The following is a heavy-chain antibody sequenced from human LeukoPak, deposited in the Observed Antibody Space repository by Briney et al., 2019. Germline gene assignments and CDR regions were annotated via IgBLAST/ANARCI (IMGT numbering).Heavy chain of an antibody. CDR1: GGSIGSGSYY. CDR2: IDVSGRT. Sequence: PSETLSLICTVSGGSIGSGSYYWSWIRQSAGKGLEWIGRIDVSGRTNYNPTLKCRVTISVDTSKNQVSLRLTSVTAADTAVYYCARESRSPRLKYFEYWGQGILATVSS. D-gene: IGHD2/OR15-2a*01. CDR3: ARESRSPRLKYFEY. J-gene: IGHJ4*02. V-gene: IGHV4-61*02.